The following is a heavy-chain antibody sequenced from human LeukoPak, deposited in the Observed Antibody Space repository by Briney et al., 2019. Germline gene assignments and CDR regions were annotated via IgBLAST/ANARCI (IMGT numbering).Heavy chain of an antibody. CDR3: ARGDAMVP. J-gene: IGHJ4*02. CDR2: IYYSGST. V-gene: IGHV4-59*08. D-gene: IGHD3-10*01. CDR1: GGSISSYY. Sequence: PSETLSLTCAVSGGSISSYYWSWIRQPPGKGLEWIGYIYYSGSTNYNPSLKSRVTISVDTSKNQFSLKLSSVTAADTAVYYCARGDAMVPWGQGTLVTVSS.